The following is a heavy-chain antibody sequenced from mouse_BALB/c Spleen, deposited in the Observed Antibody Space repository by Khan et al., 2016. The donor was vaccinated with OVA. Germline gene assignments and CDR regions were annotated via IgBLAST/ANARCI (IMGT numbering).Heavy chain of an antibody. V-gene: IGHV3-2*02. CDR3: ARIKGGDFDY. J-gene: IGHJ2*01. CDR2: ISYSGNT. Sequence: EVQLQESGPGLVKPSQSLSLTCTVTGYSITSDYAWNWFRQFPGNNLEWMGYISYSGNTKYTPSLKSRISITRATSKKQFVLALNSVTIEDTATYYCARIKGGDFDYWGQGTTLTVSS. CDR1: GYSITSDYA.